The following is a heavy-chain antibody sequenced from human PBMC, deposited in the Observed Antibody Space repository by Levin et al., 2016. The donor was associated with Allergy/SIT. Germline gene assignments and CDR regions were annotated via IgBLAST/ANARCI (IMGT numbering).Heavy chain of an antibody. CDR3: ARRSTEDYDILTGYYWP. D-gene: IGHD3-9*01. CDR1: GYSFTSYW. Sequence: GESLKISCKGSGYSFTSYWIGWVRQMPGKGLEWMGIIYPGDSDTRYSPSFQGQVTISADKSISTAYLQWSSLKASDTAMYYCARRSTEDYDILTGYYWPWGQGTLVTVSS. J-gene: IGHJ5*02. V-gene: IGHV5-51*01. CDR2: IYPGDSDT.